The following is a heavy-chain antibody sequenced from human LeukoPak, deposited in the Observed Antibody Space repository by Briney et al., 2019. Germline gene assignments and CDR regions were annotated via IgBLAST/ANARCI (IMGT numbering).Heavy chain of an antibody. CDR1: GGSISSSTFY. V-gene: IGHV4-39*01. CDR2: IFYTGNT. Sequence: PSETLSLPCTVSGGSISSSTFYWGWIRQPPGKGLEWIGTIFYTGNTYYNPSLKSRLTISVDTSTNQFSLTLSSVTAADTAVYYCARLGGYSNYEAGYWGQGTLVTVSS. D-gene: IGHD4-11*01. J-gene: IGHJ4*02. CDR3: ARLGGYSNYEAGY.